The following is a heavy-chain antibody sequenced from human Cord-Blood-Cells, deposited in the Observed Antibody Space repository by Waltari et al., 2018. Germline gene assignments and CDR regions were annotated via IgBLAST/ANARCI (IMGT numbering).Heavy chain of an antibody. CDR2: IYYSGST. Sequence: QLQLQESGPGLVKPSETLSLTCTVSGGSISSSSYYWGWIRQPPGKGLEWIGSIYYSGSTYDNPALKSRVTISVDTSKNQFSLKLSSVTAADTAVYYCARHPNDMGSGSYYNWYFDLWGRGTLVTVSS. V-gene: IGHV4-39*01. D-gene: IGHD3-10*01. CDR3: ARHPNDMGSGSYYNWYFDL. J-gene: IGHJ2*01. CDR1: GGSISSSSYY.